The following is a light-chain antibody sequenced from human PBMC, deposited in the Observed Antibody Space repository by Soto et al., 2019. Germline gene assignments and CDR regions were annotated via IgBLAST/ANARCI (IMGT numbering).Light chain of an antibody. V-gene: IGKV3-15*01. CDR2: HAS. J-gene: IGKJ1*01. CDR1: QSVSNN. Sequence: QSPPTLCVCRGERATHSCRASQSVSNNLAWFQQKPGQAPRLLIYHASTRATGIPARFSGSGSGTEFTLIISSLQSEDFAVYYCQQYNNWWTFGQGTKVDIK. CDR3: QQYNNWWT.